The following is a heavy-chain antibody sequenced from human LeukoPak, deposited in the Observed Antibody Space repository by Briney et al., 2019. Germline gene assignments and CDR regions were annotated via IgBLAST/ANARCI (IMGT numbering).Heavy chain of an antibody. CDR2: IYTSGST. Sequence: SETLSLTCTVSGGSISSYYWSWIRQPAGKGLEWIGRIYTSGSTNYNPSLKSRVTMSVDTSKNQFSLKLSSVTAADTAVYYCARGTDFWSGYDAFDIWGQGTMVTVSS. CDR3: ARGTDFWSGYDAFDI. D-gene: IGHD3-3*01. J-gene: IGHJ3*02. V-gene: IGHV4-4*07. CDR1: GGSISSYY.